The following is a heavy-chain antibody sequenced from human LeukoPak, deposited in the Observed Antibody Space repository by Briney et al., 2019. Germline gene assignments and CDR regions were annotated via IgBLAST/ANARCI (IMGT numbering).Heavy chain of an antibody. J-gene: IGHJ4*02. CDR3: ARDLVVVTAIHATDY. Sequence: APVKVSCKASGYTFTSYYMHWVRQAPGQGLEWMGIINPSGGSTSYAQKFQGRVTMTRDTSTSTVYMELSSLRSEDTAVYYCARDLVVVTAIHATDYWGQGTLVTVSS. CDR1: GYTFTSYY. D-gene: IGHD2-21*02. V-gene: IGHV1-46*01. CDR2: INPSGGST.